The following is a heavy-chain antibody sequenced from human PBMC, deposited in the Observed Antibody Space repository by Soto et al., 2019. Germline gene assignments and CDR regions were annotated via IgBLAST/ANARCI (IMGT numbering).Heavy chain of an antibody. CDR3: ARPFSSSWYYFDY. D-gene: IGHD6-13*01. CDR2: IYPGDSDT. CDR1: GCSFTRYC. V-gene: IGHV5-51*01. J-gene: IGHJ4*02. Sequence: ESLKLSGTGSGCSFTRYCIGWVRQMPGKGLEWMGIIYPGDSDTRYSPSFQGQVTISADKSISTAYLQWSSLKASDTAMYYCARPFSSSWYYFDYWGQGTLVTVSS.